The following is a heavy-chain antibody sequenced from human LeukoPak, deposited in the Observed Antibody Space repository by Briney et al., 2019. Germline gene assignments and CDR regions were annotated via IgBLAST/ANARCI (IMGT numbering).Heavy chain of an antibody. D-gene: IGHD3-9*01. CDR3: VNNYDILTGLGAFDI. CDR1: GFTFSAYA. Sequence: PGGSLRLSCAASGFTFSAYAMNWVRQAPGKGLEWVSYISSSSGTIYYADSVKGRFTISRDNANNSLFLQVNSLRAEDTAVYYCVNNYDILTGLGAFDIWGQGTMVTVSS. J-gene: IGHJ3*02. V-gene: IGHV3-48*01. CDR2: ISSSSGTI.